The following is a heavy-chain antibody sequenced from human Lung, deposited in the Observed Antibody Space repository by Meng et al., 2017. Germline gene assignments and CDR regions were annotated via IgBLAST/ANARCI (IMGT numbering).Heavy chain of an antibody. CDR2: ISHSGNT. CDR1: GGPISSGNW. D-gene: IGHD4-17*01. J-gene: IGHJ4*02. V-gene: IGHV4-4*02. CDR3: ARNGAYCLHS. Sequence: QRHMQTSGPGLLRHSRPRSLTCPFPGGPISSGNWWSWVRQPPGNGLEWIGEISHSGNTNYSPSFRGRVTMSVGRSRDQFSLELNSVTAADTAVYFCARNGAYCLHSWGQGTLVTVSS.